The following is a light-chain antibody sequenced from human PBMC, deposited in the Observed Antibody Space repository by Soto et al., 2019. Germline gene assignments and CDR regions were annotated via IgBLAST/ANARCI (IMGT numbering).Light chain of an antibody. CDR1: QSIDNY. CDR3: QHSYSSPET. V-gene: IGKV1-39*01. J-gene: IGKJ1*01. CDR2: AAS. Sequence: DIQMTQSPSSLSASVGDRVTITCRASQSIDNYLNWYQQKPGKAPNLLIYAASTLLSGVPSRFSGRGSGTHFTPTNTTLQPEDFATYYCQHSYSSPETFGQGTKVEIK.